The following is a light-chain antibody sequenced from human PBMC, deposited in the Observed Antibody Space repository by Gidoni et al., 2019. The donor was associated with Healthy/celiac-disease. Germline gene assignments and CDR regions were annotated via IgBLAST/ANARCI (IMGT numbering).Light chain of an antibody. CDR3: QQYNSSWA. J-gene: IGKJ1*01. V-gene: IGKV1-5*03. Sequence: DIQMTQSPSTLSASVGDRVTITCRASQSISSWLAWYQQKPGNAPQLLIYRASSFESGVPSRFSGSGSATEFTLTSSRLQPDDFATYYCQQYNSSWAFGQXTKVEIK. CDR2: RAS. CDR1: QSISSW.